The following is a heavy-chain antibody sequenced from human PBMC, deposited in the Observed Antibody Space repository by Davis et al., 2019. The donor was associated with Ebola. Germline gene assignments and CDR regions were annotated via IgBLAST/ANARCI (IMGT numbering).Heavy chain of an antibody. V-gene: IGHV3-23*01. CDR3: TTDAHCSGGSCYFTPDDY. CDR1: GFTFSNYA. J-gene: IGHJ4*02. Sequence: GGSLRLSCAASGFTFSNYAMTWVRQAPGKGLEWVSSISGSGGSTHYADSVRGRFTISRDDSKNTLYLQMNSLKTEDTAVYYCTTDAHCSGGSCYFTPDDYWGQGTLVTVSS. CDR2: ISGSGGST. D-gene: IGHD2-15*01.